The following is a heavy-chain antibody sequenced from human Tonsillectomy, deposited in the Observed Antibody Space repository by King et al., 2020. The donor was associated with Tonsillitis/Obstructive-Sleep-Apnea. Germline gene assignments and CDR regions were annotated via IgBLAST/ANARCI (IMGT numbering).Heavy chain of an antibody. CDR1: CYTFISSA. CDR3: ARDPRVAVAGSFDY. Sequence: VQLVQSGSELKKPGASVQVFCKASCYTFISSAMYWVRQAPVQGREWMGWINTNTGYPRYAHGFTGRFFFSLDTSVSTIYLQINWINAEDTALYYCARDPRVAVAGSFDYWGQGTLVTVSS. J-gene: IGHJ4*02. CDR2: INTNTGYP. V-gene: IGHV7-4-1*02. D-gene: IGHD6-19*01.